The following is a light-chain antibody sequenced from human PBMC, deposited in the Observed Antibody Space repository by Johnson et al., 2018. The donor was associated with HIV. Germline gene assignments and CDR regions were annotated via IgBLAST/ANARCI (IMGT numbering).Light chain of an antibody. CDR3: GSWDSSLRGVV. V-gene: IGLV1-51*02. CDR2: ENT. Sequence: QSVLTQSPSVSAAPGQKVTISCSGSSSNIGNNYVSWYQQLPGTAPKLLIYENTKRPSGIPDRFSGSKSGTSATLGITGLWPEDEAEYYCGSWDSSLRGVVVGTWTRVTDL. J-gene: IGLJ1*01. CDR1: SSNIGNNY.